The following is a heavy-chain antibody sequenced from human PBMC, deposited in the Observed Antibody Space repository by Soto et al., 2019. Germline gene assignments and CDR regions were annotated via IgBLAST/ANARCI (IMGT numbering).Heavy chain of an antibody. Sequence: QLQLQESGSGLVKPSQTLSLTCGVSGASISSAHYSWSWIRQPPGKGLEWIGSMYLGGRTYYNPSPXSRVARSAGRSKNQVSLKLNYGTAADTAVDCCARDSGFGIDYWGQGIPVSVSP. CDR1: GASISSAHYS. CDR2: MYLGGRT. CDR3: ARDSGFGIDY. J-gene: IGHJ4*02. D-gene: IGHD3-10*01. V-gene: IGHV4-30-2*01.